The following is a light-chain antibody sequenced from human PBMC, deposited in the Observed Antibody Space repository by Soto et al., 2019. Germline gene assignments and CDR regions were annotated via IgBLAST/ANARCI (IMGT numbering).Light chain of an antibody. Sequence: VVVTQSPATVSESPVERVTLSCRSSQSVADNLAWFQQKPGQGPRLLIYGASTRATGIPARFSGSGSETDFTLTVSSLRSEDSAVYYCQQYGSSPTFGQGTKVDIK. J-gene: IGKJ1*01. CDR2: GAS. CDR3: QQYGSSPT. CDR1: QSVADN. V-gene: IGKV3-15*01.